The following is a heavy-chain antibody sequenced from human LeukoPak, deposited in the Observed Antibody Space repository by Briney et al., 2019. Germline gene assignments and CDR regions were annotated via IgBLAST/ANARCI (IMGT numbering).Heavy chain of an antibody. CDR3: ARSCGGDCYSAFDI. D-gene: IGHD2-21*02. V-gene: IGHV3-7*01. CDR2: IKQDGNEK. Sequence: GGSLRLSCAASGFTFSSYSMNWVRQAPGKGLEWVANIKQDGNEKYYVDSVMGRFTISRDNAKNSLYLQMNSLRAEDTAVYYCARSCGGDCYSAFDIWGQGTMVTVSS. J-gene: IGHJ3*02. CDR1: GFTFSSYS.